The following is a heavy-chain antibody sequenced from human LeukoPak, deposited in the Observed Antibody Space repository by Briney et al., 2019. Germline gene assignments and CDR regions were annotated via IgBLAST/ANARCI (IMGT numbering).Heavy chain of an antibody. J-gene: IGHJ4*02. CDR2: INHSGST. D-gene: IGHD3-3*01. CDR3: ASLSLRFLEWLSDTAGDY. CDR1: GGSFSGYY. V-gene: IGHV4-34*01. Sequence: SETLSLTCAVYGGSFSGYYWSWIRQPPGKGLEWIGEINHSGSTNYNPSLKSRVTISVDTSKNQFSLKLSSVTAADTAVYYCASLSLRFLEWLSDTAGDYWGQGTLVTVSS.